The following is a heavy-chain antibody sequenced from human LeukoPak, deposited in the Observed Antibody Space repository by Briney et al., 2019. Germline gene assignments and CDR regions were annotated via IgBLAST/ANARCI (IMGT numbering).Heavy chain of an antibody. Sequence: GGSLRLSCAASGFTFSSYAMSWVRQAPGKGLEWVSAISGSGGSTYYADSVRGRFTISRDNSKNTLYLQMNSLRAEDTAVYYCALSAIFGVVISDYWGQGTLVTVSS. J-gene: IGHJ4*02. D-gene: IGHD3-3*01. CDR1: GFTFSSYA. V-gene: IGHV3-23*01. CDR2: ISGSGGST. CDR3: ALSAIFGVVISDY.